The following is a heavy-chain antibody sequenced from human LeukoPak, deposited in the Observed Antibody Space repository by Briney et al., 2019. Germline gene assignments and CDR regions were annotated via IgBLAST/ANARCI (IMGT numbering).Heavy chain of an antibody. D-gene: IGHD3-10*01. CDR3: ARDGPSPGGRMTRNGMDV. CDR2: ISAYNGNT. CDR1: GYTFTSYG. Sequence: RASVKVSCKASGYTFTSYGISWVRQAPGQGLEWMGWISAYNGNTNYAQKLQGRVTMTTDTSTSTAYMELRSLRSDDTAVYYCARDGPSPGGRMTRNGMDVWGQGTTVTVSS. J-gene: IGHJ6*02. V-gene: IGHV1-18*01.